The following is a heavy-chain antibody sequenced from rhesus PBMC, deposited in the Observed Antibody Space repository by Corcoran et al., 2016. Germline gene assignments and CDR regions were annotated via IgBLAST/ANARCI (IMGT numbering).Heavy chain of an antibody. CDR1: GDSIISGYA. Sequence: QVQLKESGPGLVKPSETLSLTCTVSGDSIISGYAWSWIRQPPGKGLEWIGYFGGYYNPSLNSRVTTSKDTVKTQFSLNLTSVTAADTAVYYCASGLNYGAPNFGLDSWGQGVVVTVSS. J-gene: IGHJ6*01. D-gene: IGHD1-26*01. CDR3: ASGLNYGAPNFGLDS. CDR2: FGG. V-gene: IGHV4-127*01.